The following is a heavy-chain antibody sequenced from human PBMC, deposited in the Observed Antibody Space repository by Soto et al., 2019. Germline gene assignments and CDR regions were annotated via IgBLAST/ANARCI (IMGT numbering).Heavy chain of an antibody. CDR3: ARSHIYYYDSSGATDY. D-gene: IGHD3-22*01. J-gene: IGHJ4*02. CDR2: TYYRSKWYN. V-gene: IGHV6-1*01. CDR1: GDSVSSNSAA. Sequence: PSQTLSLTCAISGDSVSSNSAAWNWIRQSPSRGLEWLGRTYYRSKWYNDYAVSVKSRITINPDTSKNQFSLQLNSVTPEDTAVYYCARSHIYYYDSSGATDYWGQGTLVTVSA.